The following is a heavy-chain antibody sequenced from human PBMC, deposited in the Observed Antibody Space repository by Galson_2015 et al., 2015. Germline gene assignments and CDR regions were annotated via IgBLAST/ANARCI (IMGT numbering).Heavy chain of an antibody. CDR2: ISAYNGNT. D-gene: IGHD5-18*01. CDR3: ARDGGDTAMADYYYYYYYMDV. CDR1: CYTFTSYG. J-gene: IGHJ6*03. V-gene: IGHV1-18*01. Sequence: SCKASCYTFTSYGISWVRQAPGQGLEWMGWISAYNGNTNYAQKLQGRVTMTTDTSTSTAYMELRSLRSDDTAVYYCARDGGDTAMADYYYYYYYMDVWGKGTTVTVSS.